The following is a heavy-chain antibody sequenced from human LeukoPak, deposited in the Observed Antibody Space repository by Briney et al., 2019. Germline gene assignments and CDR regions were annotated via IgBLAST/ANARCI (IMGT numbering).Heavy chain of an antibody. J-gene: IGHJ4*02. D-gene: IGHD3-22*01. Sequence: PGESLRLSCAASGFTFSTYAMSWVRQAPGKGREWVSGVSGSGGGTYYADSVKGRFTVSRDNSKNTLYLQMNSLRAEDTAVYYCASTETPYYYDSNGFYPYYFDYWGQGTLVTVSS. CDR2: VSGSGGGT. V-gene: IGHV3-23*01. CDR1: GFTFSTYA. CDR3: ASTETPYYYDSNGFYPYYFDY.